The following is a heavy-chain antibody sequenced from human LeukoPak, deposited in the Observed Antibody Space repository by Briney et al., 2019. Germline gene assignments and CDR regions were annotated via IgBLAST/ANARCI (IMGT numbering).Heavy chain of an antibody. V-gene: IGHV3-7*01. CDR2: INQDGSEK. D-gene: IGHD3-22*01. J-gene: IGHJ4*02. Sequence: GGSLRLSCAASGFTFSSYWMSWVRQAPGKGLEWVANINQDGSEKYYVDSVKGRFTISRDNAKNSLYLQMNSLRAEDTAVYYCARDLWTDYYDSSGYPDYWGQGTLVTVSS. CDR1: GFTFSSYW. CDR3: ARDLWTDYYDSSGYPDY.